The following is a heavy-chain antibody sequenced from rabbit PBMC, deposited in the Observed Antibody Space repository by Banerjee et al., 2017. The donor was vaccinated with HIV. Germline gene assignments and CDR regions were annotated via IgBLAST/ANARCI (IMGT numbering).Heavy chain of an antibody. CDR2: IYNGDGST. Sequence: QSLEESGGDLVKPGASLTLTCKASGFDFSSDAMCWVRQAPGKGPEWIACIYNGDGSTYYASWAKGRFTISKTSSTTVTLQMTSLTAADTATYFCARRMGNSGWGPFNLWGQGTLVTVS. D-gene: IGHD4-1*01. V-gene: IGHV1S40*01. CDR1: GFDFSSDA. J-gene: IGHJ4*01. CDR3: ARRMGNSGWGPFNL.